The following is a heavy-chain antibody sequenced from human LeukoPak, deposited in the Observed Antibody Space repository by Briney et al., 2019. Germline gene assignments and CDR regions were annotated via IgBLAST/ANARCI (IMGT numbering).Heavy chain of an antibody. D-gene: IGHD6-6*01. CDR1: GYTFTTYY. Sequence: ASVKVSCKASGYTFTTYYIHWVRQAPGQGLEWMGWISAYNGNTNYAQKLQGRVTMTTDTSTSTAYMELRSLRSDDTAVYYCARVIKQLPPGAFDIWGQGTMVTVSS. CDR2: ISAYNGNT. V-gene: IGHV1-18*04. CDR3: ARVIKQLPPGAFDI. J-gene: IGHJ3*02.